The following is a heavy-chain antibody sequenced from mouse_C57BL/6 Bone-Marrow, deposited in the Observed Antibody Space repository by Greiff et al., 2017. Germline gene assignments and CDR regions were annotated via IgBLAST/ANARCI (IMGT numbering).Heavy chain of an antibody. CDR2: IYPGDGDT. CDR1: GYAFSSYW. D-gene: IGHD1-1*01. Sequence: QVQLQQSGAELVKPGASVKISCKASGYAFSSYWMNWVKQRPGKGLEWIGQIYPGDGDTNYNGKFKGKATLTADKSSSTAYMQLSSLTSADSAVYFCATYYYGTQDAMDYWGQGTSVTVSS. J-gene: IGHJ4*01. V-gene: IGHV1-80*01. CDR3: ATYYYGTQDAMDY.